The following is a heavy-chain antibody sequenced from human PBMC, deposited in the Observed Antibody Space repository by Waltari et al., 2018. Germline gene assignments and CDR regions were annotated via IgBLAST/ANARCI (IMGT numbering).Heavy chain of an antibody. D-gene: IGHD6-13*01. J-gene: IGHJ4*02. Sequence: EVQLVESGGGLVKPGGSLRLACAASGFPFSSYSMNWVRQAPGKGLEWVSSISSSSSYIYYADSVKGRFTISRDNAKNSLYLQMNSLRAEDTAVYYCARDLIGIAAAGWDYWGQGTLVTVSS. CDR1: GFPFSSYS. CDR3: ARDLIGIAAAGWDY. V-gene: IGHV3-21*01. CDR2: ISSSSSYI.